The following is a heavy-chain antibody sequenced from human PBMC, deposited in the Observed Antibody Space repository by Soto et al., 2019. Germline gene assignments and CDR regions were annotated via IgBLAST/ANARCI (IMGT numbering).Heavy chain of an antibody. J-gene: IGHJ6*03. D-gene: IGHD3-10*01. CDR1: GVPFSSYA. CDR2: VSGSGGRT. CDR3: AKGSLSTITMVRGVISRYYYYYMDV. Sequence: PRGSRRLSCAASGVPFSSYAISWVRQAPGKVREWVAAVSGSGGRTYCAHSVKGRFTNSRDNSKNTLYLQMTSLRAEDTAVYYCAKGSLSTITMVRGVISRYYYYYMDVWGKGTTVTVSS. V-gene: IGHV3-23*01.